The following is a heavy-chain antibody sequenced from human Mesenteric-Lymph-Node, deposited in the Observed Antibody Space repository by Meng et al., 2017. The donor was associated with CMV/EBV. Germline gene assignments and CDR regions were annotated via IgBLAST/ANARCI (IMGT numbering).Heavy chain of an antibody. J-gene: IGHJ5*01. Sequence: SETLSLTCTVSGGSISSYYWSWIRQPPGKGLEWIGYIYYSGSTNYNPSLKSRVTMSVDTSKNQFSLKLNSVTAADTAVYYCAKDSSGYYWFDSWGQGTLVTVSS. CDR2: IYYSGST. CDR3: AKDSSGYYWFDS. CDR1: GGSISSYY. D-gene: IGHD3-22*01. V-gene: IGHV4-59*01.